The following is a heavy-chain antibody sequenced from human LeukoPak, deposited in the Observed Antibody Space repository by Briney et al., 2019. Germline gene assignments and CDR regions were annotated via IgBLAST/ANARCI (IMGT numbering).Heavy chain of an antibody. Sequence: GGSLRLSCAASGFTFSSYAMSWVRQAPGKGLEWVSAISGSGGSTYYADSVKGRFTISRDNSKNTLYLQMNSLRAEDTAVYYCARRLRWPWYFDLWGRGTLVTVSS. CDR2: ISGSGGST. CDR3: ARRLRWPWYFDL. J-gene: IGHJ2*01. CDR1: GFTFSSYA. V-gene: IGHV3-23*01. D-gene: IGHD4-23*01.